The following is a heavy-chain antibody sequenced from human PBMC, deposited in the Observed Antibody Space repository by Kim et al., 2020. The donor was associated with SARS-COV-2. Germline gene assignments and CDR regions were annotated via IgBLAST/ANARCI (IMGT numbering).Heavy chain of an antibody. Sequence: SQTLSLTCAISGDSVSSNNVAWNWIRQSPSGGLEWLGRTYYRSKWYNDYAVSVKSRISVNPDTSKNQFSLQLSSVTPEDTAPYYCVRHLRNNGLDVWGQGTTVTVSS. J-gene: IGHJ6*02. CDR3: VRHLRNNGLDV. CDR2: TYYRSKWYN. V-gene: IGHV6-1*01. CDR1: GDSVSSNNVA.